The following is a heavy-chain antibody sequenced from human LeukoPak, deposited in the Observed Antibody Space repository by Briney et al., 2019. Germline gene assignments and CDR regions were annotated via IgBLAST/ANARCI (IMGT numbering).Heavy chain of an antibody. Sequence: QSGGSLRLSCAASGFTFNSYSMNWVRQAPGKGLEWVSVIYSGGSTYYADSVKGRFTISRDNSKNTLYLQMNSLRAEDAAVYYCARDYYDSRAQGKASDYWGQGTLVTVSS. CDR2: IYSGGST. CDR1: GFTFNSYS. J-gene: IGHJ4*02. D-gene: IGHD3-22*01. CDR3: ARDYYDSRAQGKASDY. V-gene: IGHV3-66*01.